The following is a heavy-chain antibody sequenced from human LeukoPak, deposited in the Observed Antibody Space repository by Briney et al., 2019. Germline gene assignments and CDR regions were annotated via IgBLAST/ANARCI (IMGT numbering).Heavy chain of an antibody. CDR3: AHYGVDEGEDNWFDP. CDR2: IYWDDDK. Sequence: SGPTLVKPPQTLTLTCTFSGFSLSTSGVGVGWIRQPPGKALEWLALIYWDDDKRYSPSLKSRLTITKDTSKNQVVLTMTNMDPVDTATYYCAHYGVDEGEDNWFDPWGQGTLVTVSS. V-gene: IGHV2-5*02. D-gene: IGHD4-17*01. J-gene: IGHJ5*02. CDR1: GFSLSTSGVG.